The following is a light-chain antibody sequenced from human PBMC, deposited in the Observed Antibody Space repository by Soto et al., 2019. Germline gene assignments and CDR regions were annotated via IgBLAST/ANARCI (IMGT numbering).Light chain of an antibody. J-gene: IGKJ2*01. Sequence: EIVLTQSPGTLSLSPGERATLSCRASQSVSSSFLAWYQQKPGQAPRLLIYGASNRATGIPDRFSGSGSGTDFTLTISRLEPEDFAMYYCQQYGSPPYTFGQGTKLEIK. CDR1: QSVSSSF. V-gene: IGKV3-20*01. CDR2: GAS. CDR3: QQYGSPPYT.